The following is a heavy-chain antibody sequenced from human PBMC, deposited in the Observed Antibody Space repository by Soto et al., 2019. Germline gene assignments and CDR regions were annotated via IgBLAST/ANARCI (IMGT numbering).Heavy chain of an antibody. V-gene: IGHV3-30*18. D-gene: IGHD2-15*01. Sequence: LRLSCAASGFTFSSYGMHWVRQAPGKGLEWVAVISYDGSNKYYADSVKGRFTISRDNSKNTLYLQMNSLRAEDTAAYYCAKRGSYYGMDVWGQGTTVTVSS. CDR1: GFTFSSYG. CDR3: AKRGSYYGMDV. J-gene: IGHJ6*02. CDR2: ISYDGSNK.